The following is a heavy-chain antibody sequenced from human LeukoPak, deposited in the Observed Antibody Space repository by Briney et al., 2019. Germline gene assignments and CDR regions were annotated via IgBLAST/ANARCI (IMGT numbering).Heavy chain of an antibody. CDR1: GVTFSSYS. CDR2: ISSSSSYI. J-gene: IGHJ4*02. D-gene: IGHD3-22*01. Sequence: PGGSLRLSCAASGVTFSSYSMNWVRQAPGKGLEWVSSISSSSSYIYYADSVKGRFTISRDNAKNSLYLQMNSLRAEDTAVYYCASGELYYYDGSGYSFFDYWGQGTLVTVSS. V-gene: IGHV3-21*01. CDR3: ASGELYYYDGSGYSFFDY.